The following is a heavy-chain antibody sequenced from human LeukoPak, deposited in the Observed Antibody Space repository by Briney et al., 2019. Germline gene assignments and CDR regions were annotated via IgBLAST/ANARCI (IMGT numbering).Heavy chain of an antibody. CDR3: AKDRLKYSYGYSDFDY. D-gene: IGHD5-18*01. CDR1: GFTFRSYG. Sequence: SLRLSRATSGFTFRSYGMSLVRQAPGKGLGWVSTISGSGGSTYYADSVTGRFTISRDNSKNTLYLQMNSLRAEDTAVYYCAKDRLKYSYGYSDFDYWGQGTLVTVSS. CDR2: ISGSGGST. J-gene: IGHJ4*02. V-gene: IGHV3-23*01.